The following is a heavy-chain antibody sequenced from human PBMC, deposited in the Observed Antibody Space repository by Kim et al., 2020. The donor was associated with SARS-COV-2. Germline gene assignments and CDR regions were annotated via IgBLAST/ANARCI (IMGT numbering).Heavy chain of an antibody. Sequence: GESLKISCKGSGYSFTSYWISWVRQMPGKGLEWMGRIDPSDSYTNYSPSFQGHVTISADKSISTAYLQWSSLKASDTAMYYCARNGIAAAGMDYYYGMDVWGQGTTVTVSS. V-gene: IGHV5-10-1*01. D-gene: IGHD6-13*01. CDR1: GYSFTSYW. J-gene: IGHJ6*02. CDR3: ARNGIAAAGMDYYYGMDV. CDR2: IDPSDSYT.